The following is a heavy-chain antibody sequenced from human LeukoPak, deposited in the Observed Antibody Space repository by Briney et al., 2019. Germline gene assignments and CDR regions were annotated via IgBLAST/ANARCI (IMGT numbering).Heavy chain of an antibody. V-gene: IGHV4-39*01. D-gene: IGHD4-17*01. Sequence: SETLSLTCTVSGGSISSSSYYWGWIRQPPGKGLERIGSIFYSGSTYYNPSLQSRVTISVDTSKNQFSLKLSSVTAADTAVYYCARSTVTTWVGDFDYWGQGTLVTVSS. J-gene: IGHJ4*02. CDR3: ARSTVTTWVGDFDY. CDR1: GGSISSSSYY. CDR2: IFYSGST.